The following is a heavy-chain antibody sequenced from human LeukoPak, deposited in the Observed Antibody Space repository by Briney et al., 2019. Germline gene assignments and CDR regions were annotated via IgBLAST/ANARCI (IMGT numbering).Heavy chain of an antibody. CDR2: INPNSGGT. V-gene: IGHV1-2*02. J-gene: IGHJ4*02. CDR1: GYTFTGYY. D-gene: IGHD5-24*01. CDR3: ARGRDGYNNFDY. Sequence: ASVKVSCKASGYTFTGYYMHWVRQAPGQGLEWMGWINPNSGGTNYAQKFQDRVSMIRDTSISTAYMHLSRLRSDDTAVYYCARGRDGYNNFDYWGQGTLVTVSS.